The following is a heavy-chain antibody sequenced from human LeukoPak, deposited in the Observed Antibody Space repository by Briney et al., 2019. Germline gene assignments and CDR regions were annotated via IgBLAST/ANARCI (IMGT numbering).Heavy chain of an antibody. CDR1: GFTFSSYW. Sequence: GRSLRLSCAASGFTFSSYWMSWVRQAPGKGLGWVASIKQDGTEKYYVDSAKGRFTISRDNAKNSLYLQMNSLRAEDTAVYYCARGYCSGGSCYSAAEYLGQGTLVTVSS. CDR2: IKQDGTEK. D-gene: IGHD2-15*01. J-gene: IGHJ4*02. CDR3: ARGYCSGGSCYSAAEY. V-gene: IGHV3-7*01.